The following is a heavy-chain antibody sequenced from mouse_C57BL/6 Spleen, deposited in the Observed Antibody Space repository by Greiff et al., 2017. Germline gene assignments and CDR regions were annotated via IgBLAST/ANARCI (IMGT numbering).Heavy chain of an antibody. J-gene: IGHJ3*01. D-gene: IGHD2-3*01. CDR3: ARGYDGYYESAY. V-gene: IGHV1-9*01. CDR1: GYTFTGYW. Sequence: QVQLKESGAELMKPGASVKLSCKATGYTFTGYWIEWVKQRPGHGLEWIGEILPGSGSTNYNEKFKGKATFTADTSSNPAYMQLSSLTTEDSAIYYCARGYDGYYESAYWGQGTLVTVSA. CDR2: ILPGSGST.